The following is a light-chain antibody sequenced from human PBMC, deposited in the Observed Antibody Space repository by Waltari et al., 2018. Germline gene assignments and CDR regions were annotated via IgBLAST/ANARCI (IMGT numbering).Light chain of an antibody. V-gene: IGKV3-20*01. Sequence: SCRASQSVSRFLAWYQQKPGQAPRLLIYGASTRATGIPDRFSGSGSGTDFSLTISRLESEDFAVYYCQKYDRLPATFGQGTKVEIK. CDR3: QKYDRLPAT. J-gene: IGKJ1*01. CDR2: GAS. CDR1: QSVSRF.